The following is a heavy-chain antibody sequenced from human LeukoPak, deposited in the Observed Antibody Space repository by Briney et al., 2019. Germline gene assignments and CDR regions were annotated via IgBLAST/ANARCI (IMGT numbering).Heavy chain of an antibody. V-gene: IGHV1-2*02. CDR3: ARGVVPAAPGGYYYYMDV. D-gene: IGHD2-2*01. Sequence: ASVKVSCKASGYTFTGYYMHWVRQAPGQGLEWMGWINPNSGGTNYAQKFQGRVTMTRDTSISTAYMELSRLRSDDTAVYYCARGVVPAAPGGYYYYMDVWGKGTTVTVSS. CDR2: INPNSGGT. J-gene: IGHJ6*03. CDR1: GYTFTGYY.